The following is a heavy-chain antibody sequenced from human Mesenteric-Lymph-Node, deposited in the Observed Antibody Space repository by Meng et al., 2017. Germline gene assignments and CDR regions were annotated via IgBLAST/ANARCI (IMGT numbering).Heavy chain of an antibody. CDR3: ARDQLYSSSCLLGY. J-gene: IGHJ4*02. V-gene: IGHV1-69*01. CDR1: GGTFSSYA. CDR2: IIPIFGTA. D-gene: IGHD6-6*01. Sequence: QVQLVDAGAEVKKPGSSVKVSCKASGGTFSSYAISWVRQAPGQGLEWMGGIIPIFGTANYAQKFQGRVTITADESTSTAYMELSSLRSEDTAVYYCARDQLYSSSCLLGYWGQGTLVTVSS.